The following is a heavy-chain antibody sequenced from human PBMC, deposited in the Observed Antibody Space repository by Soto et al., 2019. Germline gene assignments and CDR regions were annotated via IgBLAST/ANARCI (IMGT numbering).Heavy chain of an antibody. CDR1: GGSFSGYY. CDR2: INHSGST. J-gene: IGHJ5*02. Sequence: TLSLTCAVYGGSFSGYYWSWIRQPPGKGLEWIGEINHSGSTNYNPSLKSRVTISVDTSKNQFSLKLSSVTAADTAVYYCARESDYYDSSGYYDWFDPWGQGTLVTVSS. CDR3: ARESDYYDSSGYYDWFDP. V-gene: IGHV4-34*01. D-gene: IGHD3-22*01.